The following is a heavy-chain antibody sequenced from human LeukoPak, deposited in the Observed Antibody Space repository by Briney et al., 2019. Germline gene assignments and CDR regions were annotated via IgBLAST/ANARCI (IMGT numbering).Heavy chain of an antibody. CDR1: GGSISSYY. J-gene: IGHJ4*02. CDR3: ARLSYYYGSGSYYRTSFQDY. Sequence: SETLSLTCTVSGGSISSYYWSWIRQPPGKGLEWIGEINHSGSTNYNPSLKSRVTISVDTSKNQFSLKLSSVTAADTAVYYCARLSYYYGSGSYYRTSFQDYWGQGTLVTVSS. CDR2: INHSGST. V-gene: IGHV4-34*01. D-gene: IGHD3-10*01.